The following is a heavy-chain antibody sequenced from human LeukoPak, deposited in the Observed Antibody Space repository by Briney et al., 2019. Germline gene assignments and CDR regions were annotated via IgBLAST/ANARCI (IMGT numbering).Heavy chain of an antibody. D-gene: IGHD3-10*01. CDR3: AKDQVAYGSGSYGYFDY. J-gene: IGHJ4*02. V-gene: IGHV3-23*01. CDR1: GFTFSSYA. CDR2: ISGSGGST. Sequence: GGSLRLSCAASGFTFSSYAMSWVRQAPGKGLEWVSAISGSGGSTYYADSVKGRFTISRDNSKNTLYLQMNSLRAEDTAVYYCAKDQVAYGSGSYGYFDYWGQGTLVTVSS.